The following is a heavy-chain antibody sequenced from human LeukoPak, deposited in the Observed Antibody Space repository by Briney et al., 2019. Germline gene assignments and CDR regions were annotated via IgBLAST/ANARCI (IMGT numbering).Heavy chain of an antibody. Sequence: PGASLRLSCAASGFTFSSYDMSWVRQAPGKGLEWVSAISGSGGSTYYADSVKGRFTISRDNSKNTLYLQMNSLRAEDTAAYYCAKSVVRGVTLPDYWGQGTQVTVSS. V-gene: IGHV3-23*01. CDR1: GFTFSSYD. CDR3: AKSVVRGVTLPDY. J-gene: IGHJ4*02. CDR2: ISGSGGST. D-gene: IGHD3-10*01.